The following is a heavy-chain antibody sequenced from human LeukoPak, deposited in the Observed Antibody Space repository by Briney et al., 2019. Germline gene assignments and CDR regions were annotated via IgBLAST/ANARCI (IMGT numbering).Heavy chain of an antibody. D-gene: IGHD6-6*01. CDR1: GYTFSNYY. CDR2: INPSGGST. Sequence: ASVKVSCKASGYTFSNYYIHWVRQAPGQGLEWMGIINPSGGSTTYAQKFQGRVTMTRDTSTSTVYMELSSLRSEDTAVYYCARNSVTARLYYYMDVWGKGTTVTVSS. CDR3: ARNSVTARLYYYMDV. J-gene: IGHJ6*03. V-gene: IGHV1-46*01.